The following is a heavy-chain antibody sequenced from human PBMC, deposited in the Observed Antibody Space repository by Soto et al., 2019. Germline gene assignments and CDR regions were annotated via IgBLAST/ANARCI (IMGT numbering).Heavy chain of an antibody. CDR1: GGTFSSYA. D-gene: IGHD1-26*01. Sequence: QVQLVQSGAEVKKPGSSVKVSCKASGGTFSSYAISWVRQAPGQGLEWMGGIIPIFGTANCAQKFQGRVTITADESTSTAYMELSSLRSEDTAVYYCAGGKNIVGATRGAFDIWGQGTMVTVSS. CDR3: AGGKNIVGATRGAFDI. V-gene: IGHV1-69*01. CDR2: IIPIFGTA. J-gene: IGHJ3*02.